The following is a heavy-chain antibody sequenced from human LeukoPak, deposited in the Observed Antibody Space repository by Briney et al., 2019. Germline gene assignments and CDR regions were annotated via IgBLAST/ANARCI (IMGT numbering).Heavy chain of an antibody. D-gene: IGHD3-16*01. CDR1: GSTFDDYA. V-gene: IGHV3-9*01. CDR3: AKGYGPFYYYYMDV. J-gene: IGHJ6*03. Sequence: GGSLRLSCAASGSTFDDYAMHWVRQAPGKGLEWVSGISWNSGSIGYADSVKGRFTISRDNAKNSLYLQMNSLRAEDTALYYCAKGYGPFYYYYMDVWGKGTTVTVSS. CDR2: ISWNSGSI.